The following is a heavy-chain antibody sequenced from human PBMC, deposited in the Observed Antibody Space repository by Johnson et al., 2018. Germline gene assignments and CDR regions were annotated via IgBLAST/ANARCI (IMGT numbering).Heavy chain of an antibody. J-gene: IGHJ6*02. CDR2: IITIFATA. CDR1: GGTFNSYA. CDR3: AKTKTPYYYGMDV. V-gene: IGHV1-69*12. Sequence: VQLVQSGAEVKKPGSSVKVSCKASGGTFNSYAISWVRQAPGQGLEWMGGIITIFATANYAQKFQGRVTITADESTGTAYMELSSLRSEDTAGYYCAKTKTPYYYGMDVWGQGTTVTVSS. D-gene: IGHD1-14*01.